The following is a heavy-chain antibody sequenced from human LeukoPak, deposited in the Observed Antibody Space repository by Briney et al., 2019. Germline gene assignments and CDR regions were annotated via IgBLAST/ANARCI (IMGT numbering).Heavy chain of an antibody. CDR2: IYSGGST. J-gene: IGHJ4*02. CDR3: ASHSSSWYGFDY. V-gene: IGHV3-53*01. D-gene: IGHD6-13*01. Sequence: GGSLRLSCAASGFTFSTYAMSWVRQAPGKGLEWVSVIYSGGSTYYADSVKGRFTISRDNSKNTLYLQMNSLRAEDTAVYYCASHSSSWYGFDYWGQGILVTVSS. CDR1: GFTFSTYA.